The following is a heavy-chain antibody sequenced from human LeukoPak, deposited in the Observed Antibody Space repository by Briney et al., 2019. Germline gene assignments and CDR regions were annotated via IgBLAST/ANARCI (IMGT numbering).Heavy chain of an antibody. J-gene: IGHJ6*02. CDR1: GFTFSSYS. V-gene: IGHV3-48*04. D-gene: IGHD3-16*01. CDR2: ISSSSSTI. CDR3: ASSMITFGGVNDYYYGMDV. Sequence: GGSLRLSCAASGFTFSSYSMNWVRQAPGKGLEWVSYISSSSSTIYYADSVKGRFTISRDNAKNSLYLQMNSLRAEDTAVYYCASSMITFGGVNDYYYGMDVWGQGTTVTVSS.